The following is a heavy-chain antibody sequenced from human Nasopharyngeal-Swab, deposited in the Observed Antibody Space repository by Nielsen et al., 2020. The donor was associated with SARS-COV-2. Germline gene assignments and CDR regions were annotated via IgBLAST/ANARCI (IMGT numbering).Heavy chain of an antibody. CDR3: ARETVAGTRPDY. J-gene: IGHJ4*02. Sequence: GGSLRLSCAASGFTFSSYGMHWVRQAPGKGLEWVAVIPYDGSNKYYADSVKGRFTISRDNSKNTLYLQMNSLRAEDTAVYYCARETVAGTRPDYWGQGTLVTVSS. D-gene: IGHD6-19*01. CDR1: GFTFSSYG. CDR2: IPYDGSNK. V-gene: IGHV3-30*03.